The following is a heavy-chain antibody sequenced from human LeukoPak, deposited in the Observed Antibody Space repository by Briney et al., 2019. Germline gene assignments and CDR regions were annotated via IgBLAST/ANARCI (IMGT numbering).Heavy chain of an antibody. D-gene: IGHD2-2*01. J-gene: IGHJ3*02. CDR1: GGTFSSYA. CDR3: AGVVVPAAGDAFDI. Sequence: VASVKVSCKASGGTFSSYAISWVRQAPGQGLEWMGRIIPILGIANYAQKFQGRVTITADKSTSTAYMELSSLRSEDTAVYYCAGVVVPAAGDAFDIWGQGTMVTVSS. CDR2: IIPILGIA. V-gene: IGHV1-69*04.